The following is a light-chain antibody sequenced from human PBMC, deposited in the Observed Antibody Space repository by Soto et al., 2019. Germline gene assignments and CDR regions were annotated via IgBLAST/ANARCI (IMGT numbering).Light chain of an antibody. J-gene: IGKJ1*01. CDR2: AAS. Sequence: IQLTQSPSSLSASVGDRVTITCRASQDISGYVAWYQQRPGRAPQLLIYAASALQTGVPSRFSGSGSGTDFTLNITSLQHADFGTYYCQHPKWAFGQGTTVEI. V-gene: IGKV1-9*01. CDR3: QHPKWA. CDR1: QDISGY.